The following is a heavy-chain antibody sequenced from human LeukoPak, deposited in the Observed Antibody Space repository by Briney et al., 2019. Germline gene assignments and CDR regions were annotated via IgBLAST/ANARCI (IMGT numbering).Heavy chain of an antibody. CDR3: ARHRGSGWYFDY. D-gene: IGHD6-19*01. CDR1: GGSFNDYY. V-gene: IGHV4-34*01. Sequence: SETLSLTCAVYGGSFNDYYWSWIRQPPGKGLEWIGEINHSGSTNNNPSLKSRVTISVDTSKNQFSLKLSSVTAAHTAVYYCARHRGSGWYFDYWGQGTLVTVSS. J-gene: IGHJ4*02. CDR2: INHSGST.